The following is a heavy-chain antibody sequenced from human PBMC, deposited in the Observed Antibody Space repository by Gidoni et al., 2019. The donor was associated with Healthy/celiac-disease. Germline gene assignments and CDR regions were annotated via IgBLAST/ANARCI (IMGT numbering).Heavy chain of an antibody. J-gene: IGHJ4*02. CDR2: IYSGGST. Sequence: EVQLVESGVGLVQPGGSLRLSCAASRFTVSSNYMSWVRQAPGKGLEWVSVIYSGGSTYYADSVKGRFTISRDNSKNTLYLQMNSLRAEDTAVYYCARDRAARGVDYWGQGTLVTVSS. CDR1: RFTVSSNY. CDR3: ARDRAARGVDY. D-gene: IGHD6-6*01. V-gene: IGHV3-66*01.